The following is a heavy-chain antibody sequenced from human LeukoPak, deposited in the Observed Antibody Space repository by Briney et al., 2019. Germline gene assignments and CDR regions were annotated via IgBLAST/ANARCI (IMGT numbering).Heavy chain of an antibody. V-gene: IGHV4-4*07. CDR1: GGSISSYY. Sequence: SSETLSLTCTVSGGSISSYYWSWIRQPAGKGLEWIGRIGLIYTSGSTNYNPSLKSRVTMSVDTSKNQFSLKLSSVTAADTAVYYCARDILATSIAAPYYWGQGTLVTVSS. CDR2: IYTSGST. CDR3: ARDILATSIAAPYY. D-gene: IGHD6-13*01. J-gene: IGHJ4*02.